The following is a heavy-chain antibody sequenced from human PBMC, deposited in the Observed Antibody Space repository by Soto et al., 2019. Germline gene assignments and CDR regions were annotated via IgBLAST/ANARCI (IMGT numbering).Heavy chain of an antibody. V-gene: IGHV4-59*01. CDR2: SYSSGST. D-gene: IGHD6-13*01. CDR1: GGSISSYN. J-gene: IGHJ3*02. Sequence: PSETLSLTCSVSGGSISSYNWNWIRQSPGKGLEWIGYSYSSGSTNYNPSLKSRVTISVDTPKNQFPLQLTYVTAADTAVYYCARGDSTTHGDSFDIWGQGTMVTVSS. CDR3: ARGDSTTHGDSFDI.